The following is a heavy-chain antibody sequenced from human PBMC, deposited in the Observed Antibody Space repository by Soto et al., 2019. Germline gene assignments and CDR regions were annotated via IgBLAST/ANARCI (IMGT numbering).Heavy chain of an antibody. CDR1: GVNFSNHA. CDR3: AKDGDFYDFVTGYYLTGHDFEF. Sequence: RHSNAAAGVNFSNHAVRRVSKTQGKGLEWVSFISAGGGSPNYADSVKGRFTISRDNSKNMVYLQMNSLRAEDTAVYYCAKDGDFYDFVTGYYLTGHDFEFWVHGTSVTV. J-gene: IGHJ4*01. D-gene: IGHD3-9*01. V-gene: IGHV3-23*01. CDR2: ISAGGGSP.